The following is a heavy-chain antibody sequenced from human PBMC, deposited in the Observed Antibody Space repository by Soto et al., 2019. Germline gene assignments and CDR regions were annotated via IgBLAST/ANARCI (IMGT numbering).Heavy chain of an antibody. CDR1: GFTFSRSG. CDR3: VKDWRKWGDSPSDN. J-gene: IGHJ4*02. V-gene: IGHV3-30*18. CDR2: TSSDGSDE. Sequence: QVQLVESGGGVVQPGGSLRVSCAASGFTFSRSGMHWVRQAPGKGLEWVAATSSDGSDEYYADSVRGRFNISRDNSKNTLNLQMNSLRVEDTAMYFCVKDWRKWGDSPSDNWGQGTLVTVSS. D-gene: IGHD2-21*02.